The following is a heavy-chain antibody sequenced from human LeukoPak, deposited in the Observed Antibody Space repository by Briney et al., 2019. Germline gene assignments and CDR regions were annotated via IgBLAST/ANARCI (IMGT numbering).Heavy chain of an antibody. J-gene: IGHJ4*02. Sequence: PGGSLRLSCAATGFTYSNYAMSWVRQAPGKGLEWVSAISGSGGSTYYADSVKGRFTISRDNSKNTLYLQMNSLRAEDTAVYYCAKDLWMSGGYSLGYFDYWGQGTLVTVSS. D-gene: IGHD5-18*01. CDR1: GFTYSNYA. V-gene: IGHV3-23*01. CDR3: AKDLWMSGGYSLGYFDY. CDR2: ISGSGGST.